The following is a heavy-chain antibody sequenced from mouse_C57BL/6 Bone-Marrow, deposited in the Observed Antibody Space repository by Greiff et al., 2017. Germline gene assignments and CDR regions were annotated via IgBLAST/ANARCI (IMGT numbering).Heavy chain of an antibody. V-gene: IGHV1-18*01. D-gene: IGHD1-1*01. Sequence: VQLQQSGPELVKPGASVKIPCKASGYTFTDYNMDWVKQSHGKSLEWIGDINPNNGGTIYNQKFKGKATLTVDKSSSTAYMELRSLTSEDTAVYYCAKASYYYGSSYRYFDYWGQGTTLTVSS. J-gene: IGHJ2*01. CDR2: INPNNGGT. CDR3: AKASYYYGSSYRYFDY. CDR1: GYTFTDYN.